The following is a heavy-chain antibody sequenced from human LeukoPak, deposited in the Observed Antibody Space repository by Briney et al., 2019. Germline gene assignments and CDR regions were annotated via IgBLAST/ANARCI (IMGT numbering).Heavy chain of an antibody. V-gene: IGHV4-39*07. CDR1: GGSISTSNYY. CDR3: AKSNGYGLVDI. J-gene: IGHJ3*02. Sequence: SETLSLTCTVSGGSISTSNYYWGWIRQPPGKGLEWIGNSSPSLRSRVTISLDTSRNQFSLKLNSVTAADTAVYYCAKSNGYGLVDIWGQGTMVTVSS. D-gene: IGHD3-10*01.